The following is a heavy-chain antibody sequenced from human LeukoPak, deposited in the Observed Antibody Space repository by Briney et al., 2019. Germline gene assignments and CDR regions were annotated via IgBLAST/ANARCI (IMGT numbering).Heavy chain of an antibody. V-gene: IGHV1-46*03. CDR2: INPSGGAT. D-gene: IGHD3-10*01. CDR3: ARGGGITMPRGVPRSAEYFQH. J-gene: IGHJ1*01. CDR1: GYTFTSYY. Sequence: ASVKVSCKPSGYTFTSYYMHWVRQAPGQGLEWMGIINPSGGATRYAQKFQGRVTMTRDTSTSTVYMELSSLRSEDTALYYCARGGGITMPRGVPRSAEYFQHWGQGTLVTVSS.